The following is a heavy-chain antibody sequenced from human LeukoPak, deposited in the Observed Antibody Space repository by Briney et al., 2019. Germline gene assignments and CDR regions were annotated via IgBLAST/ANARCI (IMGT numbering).Heavy chain of an antibody. CDR2: ISGSGGST. CDR3: AKDIEYSGYDYGGLDY. Sequence: GGSLRLSCAASGFTFSSYAMSWVRQAPGKGLEWVSAISGSGGSTYYADSVKGRFTISRDNSKNTLYLQMNSLRAEDTAVYYCAKDIEYSGYDYGGLDYWGQGTLVTVSS. CDR1: GFTFSSYA. J-gene: IGHJ4*02. D-gene: IGHD5-12*01. V-gene: IGHV3-23*01.